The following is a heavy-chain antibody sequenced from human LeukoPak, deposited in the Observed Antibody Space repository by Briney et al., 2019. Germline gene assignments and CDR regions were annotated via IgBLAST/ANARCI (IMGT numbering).Heavy chain of an antibody. CDR2: INPNSGGT. J-gene: IGHJ5*02. V-gene: IGHV1-2*02. D-gene: IGHD6-6*01. Sequence: ASVKVSRKASEYTYTGYYMHWVRQAPGQGLEWMGWINPNSGGTNYAQKFQGRVTMTRDTSISTAYMELSRLRSDDTAVYYCARDLGEAARGTSWFDPWGQGTLVTVSS. CDR3: ARDLGEAARGTSWFDP. CDR1: EYTYTGYY.